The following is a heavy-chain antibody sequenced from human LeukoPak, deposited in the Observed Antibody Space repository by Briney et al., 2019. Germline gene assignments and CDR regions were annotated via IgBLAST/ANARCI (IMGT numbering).Heavy chain of an antibody. J-gene: IGHJ4*02. D-gene: IGHD3-3*01. CDR1: GFTFSDFW. Sequence: GGSLRLSCAASGFTFSDFWMHWVRQAPGKGLVWVSRINSGGTVTNYADSVKGRLTISRDNAKNSLYLQMNSLRAEDTAVYYCARERGAYFDFWSGYPSEDYWGQGTLVTVSS. CDR3: ARERGAYFDFWSGYPSEDY. CDR2: INSGGTVT. V-gene: IGHV3-74*01.